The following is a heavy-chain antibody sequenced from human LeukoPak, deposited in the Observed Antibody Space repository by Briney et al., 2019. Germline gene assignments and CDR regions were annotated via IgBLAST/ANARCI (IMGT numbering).Heavy chain of an antibody. J-gene: IGHJ6*03. CDR3: ALAGTNYYYYTDV. D-gene: IGHD6-19*01. CDR1: GFTFSSYW. CDR2: IKQDGGER. V-gene: IGHV3-7*01. Sequence: PGGSLRLSCAASGFTFSSYWMSWVRQAPGKGLEWVANIKQDGGERYYVDSVKGRFTISRDNAKNSLYLQMNSLRAEDTAVYYCALAGTNYYYYTDVWGKGTTVTVSS.